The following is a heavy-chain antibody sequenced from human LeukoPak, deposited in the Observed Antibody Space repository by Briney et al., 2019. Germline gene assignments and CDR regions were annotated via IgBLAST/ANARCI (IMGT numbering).Heavy chain of an antibody. J-gene: IGHJ4*02. CDR3: AKRGVVIRVILVGFHKEAYYFDS. CDR1: GFTFNTYA. CDR2: IDKAGAT. V-gene: IGHV3-23*01. Sequence: PGGSLRLSCAASGFTFNTYALGWVRQAPGKGLDWVSAIDKAGATYFADDVKGRFTISRDNPKNTLYLQMNSLRAEDTAVYFCAKRGVVIRVILVGFHKEAYYFDSWGQGAPVTVSS. D-gene: IGHD3-16*02.